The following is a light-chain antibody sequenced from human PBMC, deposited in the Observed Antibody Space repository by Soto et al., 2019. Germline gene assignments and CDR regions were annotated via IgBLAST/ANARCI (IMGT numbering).Light chain of an antibody. Sequence: EIVLTQSPGTLSLSPGERATLSCRASQSVSSSYLAWYQQKPGQAPRLLIYGASGRATGIPDRFSGSRSGTDFPLTIIRLEPQDFVVYYCQQYGSSIFTFGPGTKVDIK. CDR2: GAS. J-gene: IGKJ3*01. V-gene: IGKV3-20*01. CDR3: QQYGSSIFT. CDR1: QSVSSSY.